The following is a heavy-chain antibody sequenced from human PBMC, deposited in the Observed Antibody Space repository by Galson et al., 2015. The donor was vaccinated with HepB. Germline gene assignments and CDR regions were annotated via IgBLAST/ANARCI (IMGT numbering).Heavy chain of an antibody. CDR1: GVTFSDYY. V-gene: IGHV3-11*01. J-gene: IGHJ3*01. Sequence: SLRLSCAASGVTFSDYYMSWIRQAPGKGLEWVSYISGSGSTIYYADSVKGRFTISRDNAKNSLYLQMNSLRAEDTAVYYCATWSGSQDEFDLWGPGTMVTVSS. CDR3: ATWSGSQDEFDL. CDR2: ISGSGSTI. D-gene: IGHD3-3*01.